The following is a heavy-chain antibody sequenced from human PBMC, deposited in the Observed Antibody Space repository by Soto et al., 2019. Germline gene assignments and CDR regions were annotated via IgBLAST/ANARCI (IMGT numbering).Heavy chain of an antibody. CDR1: GYTFTSYY. V-gene: IGHV1-46*01. D-gene: IGHD2-2*01. J-gene: IGHJ6*04. Sequence: GASVKVSCKASGYTFTSYYMHWVRQAPGQGLEWMGIINPSGGSTSYAQKFQGRVTMTRDTSTSTVYMELSSLRSEDTAVYYCARALPVPAASYYYNGRGVWGKETRVTV. CDR3: ARALPVPAASYYYNGRGV. CDR2: INPSGGST.